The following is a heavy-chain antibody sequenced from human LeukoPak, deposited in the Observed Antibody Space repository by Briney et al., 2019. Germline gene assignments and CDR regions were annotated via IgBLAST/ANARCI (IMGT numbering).Heavy chain of an antibody. J-gene: IGHJ3*02. CDR1: GYSISSGYY. CDR2: IYYSGST. Sequence: SETLSLTCAVSGYSISSGYYWGWIRQPPGKGLEWIGYIYYSGSTNYNPSLKSRVTISVDTSKNQFSLKLSSVTAADTAVYYCARDAGSGVGAFDIWGQGTMVTVSS. V-gene: IGHV4-61*01. D-gene: IGHD3-10*01. CDR3: ARDAGSGVGAFDI.